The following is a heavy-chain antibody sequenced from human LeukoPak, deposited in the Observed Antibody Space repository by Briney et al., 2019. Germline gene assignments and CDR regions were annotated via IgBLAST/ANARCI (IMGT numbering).Heavy chain of an antibody. CDR1: GFTVGNNY. Sequence: GSLRLSCAASGFTVGNNYMKWIRQAPGKGLEWVSLIYSGGSTYYADSVKGRFTISRDSSKNTLYLQMNSLRVEDTAVYYCATNMGSWGQGTLVTVSS. CDR3: ATNMGS. D-gene: IGHD2/OR15-2a*01. V-gene: IGHV3-53*01. J-gene: IGHJ5*02. CDR2: IYSGGST.